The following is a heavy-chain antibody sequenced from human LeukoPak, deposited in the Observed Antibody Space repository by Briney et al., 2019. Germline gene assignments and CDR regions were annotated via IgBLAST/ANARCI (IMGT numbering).Heavy chain of an antibody. Sequence: GGSLRLSCAGSGFTFSKHGMNWVRQAPGKGLEWASGISPSGDITYYADSVKGRFTISRDNSKNTVYLEVISLTAEDTAVYYCAKDDAWLQFGEWSQGTLVTVS. J-gene: IGHJ4*02. CDR1: GFTFSKHG. CDR3: AKDDAWLQFGE. D-gene: IGHD5-24*01. V-gene: IGHV3-23*01. CDR2: ISPSGDIT.